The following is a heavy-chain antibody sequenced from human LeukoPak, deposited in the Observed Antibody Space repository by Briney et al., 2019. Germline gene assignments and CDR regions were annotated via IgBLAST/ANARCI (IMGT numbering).Heavy chain of an antibody. CDR3: ARGPLTTVTPYYYYYMDV. J-gene: IGHJ6*03. CDR1: GFTVSSNY. V-gene: IGHV3-7*01. Sequence: GGSLRLSCTASGFTVSSNYMSWVRQAPGKGLEWVANIKQDGSEKYYVDSVKGRFTISRDNAKNSLYLQMNSLRAEDTAVYYCARGPLTTVTPYYYYYMDVWGKGTTVTVSS. D-gene: IGHD4-11*01. CDR2: IKQDGSEK.